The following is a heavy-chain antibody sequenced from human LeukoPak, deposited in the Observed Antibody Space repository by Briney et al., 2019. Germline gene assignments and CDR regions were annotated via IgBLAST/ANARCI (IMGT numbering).Heavy chain of an antibody. J-gene: IGHJ3*02. Sequence: PSETLSLTCTVSGGSISTNNYYWSWIRRPAGKGLEWIGRIYSSGSTNYNPSPKSRVTISVATSKIQFSLKLSSVTAADTAVYYCARGSPWFGELRDSFDIWGQGTMVTVSS. CDR3: ARGSPWFGELRDSFDI. CDR1: GGSISTNNYY. V-gene: IGHV4-61*02. D-gene: IGHD3-10*01. CDR2: IYSSGST.